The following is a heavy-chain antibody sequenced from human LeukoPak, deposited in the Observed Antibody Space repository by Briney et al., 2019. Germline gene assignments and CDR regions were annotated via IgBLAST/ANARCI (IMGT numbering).Heavy chain of an antibody. Sequence: GESLKISCKGSGYSFTSYWIGWVRQMPGKGLEWMGIIYPGDSDTRYSPSFQGQVTISADKSISTAYLQWSSLKASDTAMYYCARRFSAESSSSGHFDYWGQGTLVTVSS. CDR1: GYSFTSYW. CDR2: IYPGDSDT. J-gene: IGHJ4*02. CDR3: ARRFSAESSSSGHFDY. D-gene: IGHD6-6*01. V-gene: IGHV5-51*01.